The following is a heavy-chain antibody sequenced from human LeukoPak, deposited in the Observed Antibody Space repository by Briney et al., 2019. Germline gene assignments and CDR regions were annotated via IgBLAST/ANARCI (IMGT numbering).Heavy chain of an antibody. J-gene: IGHJ4*02. CDR3: ARDEDYGIFVNVDY. CDR1: GYTFTSYG. CDR2: ISVYNGHT. V-gene: IGHV1-18*01. Sequence: ASVKVSCKASGYTFTSYGINWVRQAPGQGLEWMGWISVYNGHTNYAQKFQGRVTMTTDTPTSTAYMELRSLRSDDTAVYYCARDEDYGIFVNVDYWGQGTLVTVSS. D-gene: IGHD4-17*01.